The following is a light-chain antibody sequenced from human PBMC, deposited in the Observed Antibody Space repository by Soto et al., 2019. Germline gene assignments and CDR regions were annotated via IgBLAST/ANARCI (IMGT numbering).Light chain of an antibody. V-gene: IGKV2-28*01. CDR3: MQALQTPT. CDR1: QSLLYSNVNNY. Sequence: DIVMTQSPLSLPVTPGEPASISCRSSQSLLYSNVNNYLDWYLQKTGQSPQLQIYLGSNRASGVPDRVSGSESGTGFTLKISRVEAEDVGVYYCMQALQTPTFGPGTKVEIK. J-gene: IGKJ3*01. CDR2: LGS.